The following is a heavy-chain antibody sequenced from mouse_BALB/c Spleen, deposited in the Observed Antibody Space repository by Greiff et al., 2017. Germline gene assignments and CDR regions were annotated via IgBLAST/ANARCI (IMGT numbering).Heavy chain of an antibody. V-gene: IGHV3-1*02. Sequence: VQLQQSGPDLVKPSQSLSLTCTVTGYSITSGYSWPWIRQFPGNKLEWMGYIHYSGSTNYNPSLKSRISITRDTSKNQFFLQLNSVTTEDTATYYCARGDRHYAMDDGGQGTSVTVSS. D-gene: IGHD2-14*01. CDR3: ARGDRHYAMDD. J-gene: IGHJ4*01. CDR2: IHYSGST. CDR1: GYSITSGYS.